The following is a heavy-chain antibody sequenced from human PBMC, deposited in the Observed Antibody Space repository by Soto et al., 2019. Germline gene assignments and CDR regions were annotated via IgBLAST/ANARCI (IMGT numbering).Heavy chain of an antibody. V-gene: IGHV4-34*01. CDR3: ARGNFYYGMDV. CDR2: FSDSGST. J-gene: IGHJ6*02. CDR1: GGSFSGNY. Sequence: RSLTCAVSGGSFSGNYWTWIRQPPGKGLEWIGEFSDSGSTNYNPSLKSRVTISEDMSKSQFSLKLSSVTAADTAVYYCARGNFYYGMDVWGQGTTVTVSS.